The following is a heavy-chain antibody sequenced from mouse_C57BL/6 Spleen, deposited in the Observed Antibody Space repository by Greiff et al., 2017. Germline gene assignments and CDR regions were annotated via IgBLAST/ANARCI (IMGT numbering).Heavy chain of an antibody. CDR2: LDPSASYT. CDR1: GYTFTSYW. V-gene: IGHV1-50*01. D-gene: IGHD1-1*01. Sequence: QVQLQQPGAELVKPGASVKLSCKASGYTFTSYWMQWVKQRPGQGLEWIGELDPSASYTNYNQKFKGKDTLTVDTSSSTAYMQLSSLTSEDSAVYYCARFITTVVATDYAMDYWGQGTSVTVSS. CDR3: ARFITTVVATDYAMDY. J-gene: IGHJ4*01.